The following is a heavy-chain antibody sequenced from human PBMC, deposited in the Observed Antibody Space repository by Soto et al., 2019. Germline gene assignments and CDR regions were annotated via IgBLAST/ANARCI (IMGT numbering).Heavy chain of an antibody. J-gene: IGHJ4*02. D-gene: IGHD1-1*01. CDR3: ANILAASGLDY. CDR2: ISSSGSGT. CDR1: GFNFINNS. Sequence: GGSLILSCAASGFNFINNSMSWVRQAPGKGLEWVSSISSSGSGTYYADSVKGRFAISRDNSKNTLYLQMNSLRAEDTAVYYCANILAASGLDYWGQGTLVTVSS. V-gene: IGHV3-23*01.